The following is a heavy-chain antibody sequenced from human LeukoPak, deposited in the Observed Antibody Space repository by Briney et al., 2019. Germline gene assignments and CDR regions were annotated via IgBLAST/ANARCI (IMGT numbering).Heavy chain of an antibody. CDR1: GFTFSSYA. CDR3: AKDAYYDHVWGVFGY. J-gene: IGHJ4*02. V-gene: IGHV3-23*01. D-gene: IGHD3-16*01. Sequence: GGSLRLSCAASGFTFSSYAMSWVRQAPGKGLEWVSVVSGSGGSTFYADSVKGRFTISRDNYKNTLYLQMNSLRAEDTAVYYCAKDAYYDHVWGVFGYSGQGTLVTVSS. CDR2: VSGSGGST.